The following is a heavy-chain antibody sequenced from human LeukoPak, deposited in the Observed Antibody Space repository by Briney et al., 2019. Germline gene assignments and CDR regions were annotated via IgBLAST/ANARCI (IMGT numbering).Heavy chain of an antibody. J-gene: IGHJ4*02. D-gene: IGHD5-12*01. V-gene: IGHV4-39*01. Sequence: SETLSLTCTVSGGSISSSSYYWGWIRQPPGKGLEWIGSIYYSGSTYYDPSLKSRVTISVDTSKNQFSLKLSSVTAADTAVYYCARLFRKRYSGYDLRYYFDYWGQGTLVTVSS. CDR2: IYYSGST. CDR1: GGSISSSSYY. CDR3: ARLFRKRYSGYDLRYYFDY.